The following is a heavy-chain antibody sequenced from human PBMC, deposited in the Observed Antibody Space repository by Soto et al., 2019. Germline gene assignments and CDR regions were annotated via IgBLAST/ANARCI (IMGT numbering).Heavy chain of an antibody. Sequence: SETLSLTCAVHGGSFSAYYWSWIRQPPGKGLEWIGEINHSGTMKYNPSLKSRVTISIDASKNEFFLKLSSVTAADTAMYYCARGLGFGAILNYFDTWGQGALVTVSS. D-gene: IGHD3-10*01. J-gene: IGHJ5*02. CDR3: ARGLGFGAILNYFDT. CDR1: GGSFSAYY. CDR2: INHSGTM. V-gene: IGHV4-34*01.